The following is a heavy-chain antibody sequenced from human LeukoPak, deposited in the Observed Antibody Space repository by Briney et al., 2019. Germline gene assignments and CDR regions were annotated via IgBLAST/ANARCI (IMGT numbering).Heavy chain of an antibody. CDR2: FDPEDGET. CDR3: ARDLPKGATLGSDY. CDR1: GYTLTELS. V-gene: IGHV1-24*01. Sequence: ASVKVSCKVSGYTLTELSMHWVRQAPGKGLEWMGGFDPEDGETIYAQKFQGRVTMTEDTSTDTAYMELSSLRSEDTAVYYCARDLPKGATLGSDYWGQGTLVTVSS. J-gene: IGHJ4*02. D-gene: IGHD1-26*01.